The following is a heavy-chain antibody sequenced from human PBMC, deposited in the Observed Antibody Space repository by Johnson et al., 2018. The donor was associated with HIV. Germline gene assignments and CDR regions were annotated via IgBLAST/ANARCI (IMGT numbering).Heavy chain of an antibody. CDR2: ISHDGNNK. Sequence: QVQLVESGGGVVQPWRSLRLSCAASGFTFSNYGMHWVRQAPGNGLEWVAVISHDGNNKYYADSVKGRFTISRDNSKNTLYLQMSSLRAEATALYYCAKDLGESESEEWPSDYYDFGRDYPGQDARGVVGTFDIWGQGTMVTVSS. D-gene: IGHD3-3*01. V-gene: IGHV3-30*18. CDR3: AKDLGESESEEWPSDYYDFGRDYPGQDARGVVGTFDI. CDR1: GFTFSNYG. J-gene: IGHJ3*02.